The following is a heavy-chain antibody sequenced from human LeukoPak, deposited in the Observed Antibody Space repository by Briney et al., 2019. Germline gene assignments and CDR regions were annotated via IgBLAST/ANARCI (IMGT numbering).Heavy chain of an antibody. CDR3: ARDPKPTYYYDSSGYYSRAEYFQH. CDR2: ISAYNGNT. CDR1: GYTFTSYG. V-gene: IGHV1-18*01. Sequence: GASVKVSCKASGYTFTSYGISWVRQAPGQGLEWMGWISAYNGNTNYAQKLQGRVTMTTDTSTNTAHIELRSLRSDDTAVYYCARDPKPTYYYDSSGYYSRAEYFQHWGQGTLVTVSS. D-gene: IGHD3-22*01. J-gene: IGHJ1*01.